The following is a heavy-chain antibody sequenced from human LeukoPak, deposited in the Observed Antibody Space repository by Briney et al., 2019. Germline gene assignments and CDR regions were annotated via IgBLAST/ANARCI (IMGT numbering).Heavy chain of an antibody. CDR1: GFTLSSYS. V-gene: IGHV3-48*01. D-gene: IGHD2-2*01. CDR3: ARVDRSYCSSTSCWVIDY. CDR2: ISSSTSTI. Sequence: GGSLRLSCAASGFTLSSYSTNWVRQAPGKGLEWVSYISSSTSTIYYADSVKGRFTISRDNAKNSLYLQMNSLRAEDTAVYYCARVDRSYCSSTSCWVIDYWGQGTLVTVSS. J-gene: IGHJ4*02.